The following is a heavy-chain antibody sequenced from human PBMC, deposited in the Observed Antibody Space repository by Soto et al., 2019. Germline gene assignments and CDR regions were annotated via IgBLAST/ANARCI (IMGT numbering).Heavy chain of an antibody. V-gene: IGHV1-46*01. CDR1: GYTLIMYY. Sequence: ASVKVSSKASGYTLIMYYIHRMREAPGQGLEWMGLINPSGGGTTYAQKFQGRVTMTRYTSTSTVYMDLSSLRSEDTAVYYCARSPYSSGYYYAIDYWGQGTQVTVSS. CDR2: INPSGGGT. D-gene: IGHD3-22*01. J-gene: IGHJ4*02. CDR3: ARSPYSSGYYYAIDY.